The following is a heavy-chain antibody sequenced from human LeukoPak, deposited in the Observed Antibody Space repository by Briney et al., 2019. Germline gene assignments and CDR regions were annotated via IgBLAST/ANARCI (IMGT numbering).Heavy chain of an antibody. Sequence: ASVKVSCKASGYTFTSYYMHWVRQAPGQGLEWMGIINPSGGSTSYAQKFQGRVTMTRDTSTSTVYMELSSLRSEDTAVYYCARAGDIVVVAVTGAGYYYMDVWGKGTTVTVSS. CDR2: INPSGGST. D-gene: IGHD2-2*01. CDR1: GYTFTSYY. V-gene: IGHV1-46*01. J-gene: IGHJ6*03. CDR3: ARAGDIVVVAVTGAGYYYMDV.